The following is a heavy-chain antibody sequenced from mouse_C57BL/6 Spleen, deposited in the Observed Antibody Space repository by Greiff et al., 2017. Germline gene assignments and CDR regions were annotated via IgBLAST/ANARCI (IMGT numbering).Heavy chain of an antibody. CDR1: GYAFSSSW. CDR3: ARKNYYGSSGYFDV. D-gene: IGHD1-1*01. J-gene: IGHJ1*03. V-gene: IGHV1-82*01. CDR2: IYPGDGDT. Sequence: VQVVESGPELVKPGASVKISCKASGYAFSSSWMNWVKQRPGKGLEWIGRIYPGDGDTNYNGKFKGKATLTADKSSSTAYMQLSSLTSEDSAVYFCARKNYYGSSGYFDVWGTGTTVTVSS.